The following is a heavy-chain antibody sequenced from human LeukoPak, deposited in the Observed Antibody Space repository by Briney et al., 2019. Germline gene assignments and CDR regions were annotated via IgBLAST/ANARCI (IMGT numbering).Heavy chain of an antibody. D-gene: IGHD3-9*01. CDR2: IIPIFGTA. J-gene: IGHJ5*02. Sequence: ASVKVSCKASGGTFSSYAISWVRQAPGHGLEWMGGIIPIFGTANYAQKFQGRVTITTDESTSTAYMELSSLRSEDTAVYYCAREYYDILTGYYGSEFDPWGQGTLVTLSS. V-gene: IGHV1-69*05. CDR1: GGTFSSYA. CDR3: AREYYDILTGYYGSEFDP.